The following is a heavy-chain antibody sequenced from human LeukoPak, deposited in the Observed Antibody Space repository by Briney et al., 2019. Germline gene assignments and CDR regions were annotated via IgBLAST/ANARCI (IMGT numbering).Heavy chain of an antibody. V-gene: IGHV3-7*01. CDR2: IKQDGSDR. Sequence: GGSLRLSCAASGFTFSDSWMSWVRQAPGKGLEWVANIKQDGSDRYYVDSVKGRFTISRHNAKNSLYLQMNSLRVDDTAVYYCATYINWVAGDVWGQGTTVTVSS. D-gene: IGHD1-1*01. J-gene: IGHJ6*02. CDR3: ATYINWVAGDV. CDR1: GFTFSDSW.